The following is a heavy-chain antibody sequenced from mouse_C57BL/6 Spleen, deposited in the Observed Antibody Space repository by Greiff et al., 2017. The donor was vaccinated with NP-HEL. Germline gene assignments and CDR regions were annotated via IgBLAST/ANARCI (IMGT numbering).Heavy chain of an antibody. J-gene: IGHJ2*01. CDR1: GYTFTDYE. V-gene: IGHV1-15*01. CDR3: TRSPRARKPNPSPLLGLYFGD. D-gene: IGHD2-1*01. Sequence: VQLQQSGAELVRPGASVTLSCKASGYTFTDYEMHWVKQTPVHGLEWIGAIDPETGGTAYNQKFKGKAILTADKSSRTAYTELRSLTSEDSAVYYCTRSPRARKPNPSPLLGLYFGDWGQGTTLTVAS. CDR2: IDPETGGT.